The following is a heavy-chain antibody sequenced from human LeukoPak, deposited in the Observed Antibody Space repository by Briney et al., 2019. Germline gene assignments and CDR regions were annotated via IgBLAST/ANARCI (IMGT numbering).Heavy chain of an antibody. Sequence: ASVKVSCKASGYTFTSYAMNWVRQAPGQGLEWMGWINTNTGNPTYAQGFTGRFVFSLDTSVSTAYLQISSLKAEDTAVYYCASTKSELRYFDWLLSDYYYYMDVWGKGTTVTVSS. J-gene: IGHJ6*03. CDR2: INTNTGNP. D-gene: IGHD3-9*01. CDR1: GYTFTSYA. V-gene: IGHV7-4-1*02. CDR3: ASTKSELRYFDWLLSDYYYYMDV.